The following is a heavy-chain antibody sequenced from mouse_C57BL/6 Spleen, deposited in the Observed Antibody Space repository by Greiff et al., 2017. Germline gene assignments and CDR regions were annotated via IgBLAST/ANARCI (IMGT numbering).Heavy chain of an antibody. J-gene: IGHJ3*01. CDR2: ISYDGSN. Sequence: VQLQQSGPGLVKPSQSLSLTCSVTGYSITSGYYWNWIRQFPGNKLEWMGYISYDGSNNYNPSLKNRISITRDTSKNQFFLKLNSVTTEDTATYYCARDVSHYYGSPWFAYWGQGTLVTVSA. CDR1: GYSITSGYY. CDR3: ARDVSHYYGSPWFAY. D-gene: IGHD1-1*01. V-gene: IGHV3-6*01.